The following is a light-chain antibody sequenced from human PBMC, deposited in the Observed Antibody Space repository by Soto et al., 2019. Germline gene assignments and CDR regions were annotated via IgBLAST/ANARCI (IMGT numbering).Light chain of an antibody. CDR1: QSVSSY. CDR3: EQGSNWLLFT. V-gene: IGKV3-11*01. Sequence: EIVLTQSPATLSLSPGERATLSCRASQSVSSYLAWYQQKPGQAPRLLIYDASNRATGIPARFSGSGSGTVFTLTISSLEPEAFAVYYCEQGSNWLLFTCGPGTKVDIK. J-gene: IGKJ3*01. CDR2: DAS.